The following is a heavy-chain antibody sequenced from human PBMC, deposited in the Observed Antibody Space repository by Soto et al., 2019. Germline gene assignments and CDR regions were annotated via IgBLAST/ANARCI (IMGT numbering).Heavy chain of an antibody. CDR2: IHSGGTT. CDR1: GASISNGYYS. V-gene: IGHV4-30-4*01. CDR3: ARGPSGDKVDY. Sequence: QVQLQEPGPRLVEPSHILSLTCTVSGASISNGYYSWSWIRQSPGTGLEWIGHIHSGGTTYSNPSLKSRLTISVDMSKNQFSLKLSSLTAADTAVYYCARGPSGDKVDYWGQGTLVTVSS. J-gene: IGHJ4*02. D-gene: IGHD1-26*01.